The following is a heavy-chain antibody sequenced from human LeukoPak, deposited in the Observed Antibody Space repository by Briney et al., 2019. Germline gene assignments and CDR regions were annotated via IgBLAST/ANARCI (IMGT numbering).Heavy chain of an antibody. D-gene: IGHD3-3*01. CDR2: ISSSSSYI. Sequence: GGSQRLSCAASGFTFSSYSMNWVRQAPGKGLEWVSPISSSSSYIYYADSVKGRFTISRDNAKNSLYLQMNSLRAEDTAVYYCARDTYGRTIWSGYYLKYYFDYWGQGTLVTVSS. J-gene: IGHJ4*02. V-gene: IGHV3-21*01. CDR3: ARDTYGRTIWSGYYLKYYFDY. CDR1: GFTFSSYS.